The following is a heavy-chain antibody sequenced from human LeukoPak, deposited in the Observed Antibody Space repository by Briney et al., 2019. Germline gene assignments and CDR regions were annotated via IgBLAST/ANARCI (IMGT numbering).Heavy chain of an antibody. D-gene: IGHD2-2*01. CDR3: ARERCSSTTCYFDY. Sequence: SETLSLTCTVSGGSISTYYWSWIRQPPGKGLERIGYIYYSGSTNYNPSLKSRVTISVDTSKNQFSLKLSSVTAADTAVYYCARERCSSTTCYFDYWGQGTLVTVSS. CDR2: IYYSGST. J-gene: IGHJ4*02. V-gene: IGHV4-59*01. CDR1: GGSISTYY.